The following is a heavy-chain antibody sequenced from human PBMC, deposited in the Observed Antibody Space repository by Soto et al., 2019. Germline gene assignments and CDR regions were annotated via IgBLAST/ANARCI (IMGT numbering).Heavy chain of an antibody. CDR1: GYSFTSYW. D-gene: IGHD2-2*01. CDR3: ARHLVGSTRGNFDY. J-gene: IGHJ4*01. Sequence: EVQLVQSGAEVQKPGESLKISCKTSGYSFTSYWIGWLRQMPGKGMEWMGNIYPYDSDTRYSPSFQGQVTSSADTSITTAYLQWSGLRASDTAMYFCARHLVGSTRGNFDYWGQGTLVTVSS. V-gene: IGHV5-51*01. CDR2: IYPYDSDT.